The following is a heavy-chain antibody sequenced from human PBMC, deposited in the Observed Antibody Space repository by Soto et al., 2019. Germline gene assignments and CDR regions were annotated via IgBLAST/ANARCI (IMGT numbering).Heavy chain of an antibody. CDR3: ARRGGVAAAMWGY. CDR2: IYYSGST. J-gene: IGHJ4*02. D-gene: IGHD6-13*01. CDR1: GGSISSSSYY. Sequence: QLQLQESGPGLVKPSETLSLTCTVSGGSISSSSYYWGWIRQPPGKGLEWIGSIYYSGSTYYNPSLKSRVTISVDTSKNQFSLKLSSVTAADTAVYYCARRGGVAAAMWGYWGQGTLVTVS. V-gene: IGHV4-39*01.